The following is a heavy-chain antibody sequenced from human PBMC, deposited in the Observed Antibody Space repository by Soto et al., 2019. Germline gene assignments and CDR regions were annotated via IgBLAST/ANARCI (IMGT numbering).Heavy chain of an antibody. Sequence: GRSLRLSCAASDFTFSSYEMNWVRQAPGKGLECVSYISASGSTIYYADSVKGRFIVSRDNTRNSLYLQMSSLRSEDTAVYYCVTHEVVVAATPAFCDHYGMDVWRKGTTVTVSS. CDR3: VTHEVVVAATPAFCDHYGMDV. V-gene: IGHV3-48*03. D-gene: IGHD2-15*01. CDR1: DFTFSSYE. J-gene: IGHJ6*04. CDR2: ISASGSTI.